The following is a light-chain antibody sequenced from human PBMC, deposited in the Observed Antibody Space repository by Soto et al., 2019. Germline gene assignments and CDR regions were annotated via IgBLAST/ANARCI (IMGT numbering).Light chain of an antibody. CDR3: QQYNNWPPLT. J-gene: IGKJ4*01. V-gene: IGKV3-15*01. Sequence: EIVMTRSLATLSVSPGERATLSCRASQSVNSHLAWYQQKPGQAPRLLIYGASTRATGIPARFSGSGSGTEFTLTISSLQSEDFAVYYCQQYNNWPPLTFGGGTKVEIK. CDR2: GAS. CDR1: QSVNSH.